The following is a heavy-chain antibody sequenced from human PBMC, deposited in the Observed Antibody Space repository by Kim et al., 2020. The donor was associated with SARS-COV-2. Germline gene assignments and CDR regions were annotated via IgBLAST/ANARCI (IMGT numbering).Heavy chain of an antibody. Sequence: SETLSLTCAVSGGSISSSNWWSWVRQPPGKGLEWIGEIYHSGSTNYNPSLKSRVTISVDKSKNQFSLKLSSVTAADTAVYYCARTPIVGATTNLFDYWGQGTLVTVSS. V-gene: IGHV4-4*02. CDR2: IYHSGST. J-gene: IGHJ4*02. D-gene: IGHD1-26*01. CDR1: GGSISSSNW. CDR3: ARTPIVGATTNLFDY.